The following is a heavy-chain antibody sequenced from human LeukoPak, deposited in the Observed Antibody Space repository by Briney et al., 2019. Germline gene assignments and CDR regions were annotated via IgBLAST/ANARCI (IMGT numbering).Heavy chain of an antibody. CDR1: GFTFSSYA. J-gene: IGHJ4*02. D-gene: IGHD3-10*01. CDR2: ISGSGGST. V-gene: IGHV3-23*01. CDR3: AKNRFRQYYYGSGSYYNVDYFDY. Sequence: TGGSLRLSCAASGFTFSSYAMSWVRQAPGKGLEWVSAISGSGGSTYYADSVKGRFTISRDNSKNTLYLQMNSLRAEDTAVYYCAKNRFRQYYYGSGSYYNVDYFDYWGQGTLVTVSS.